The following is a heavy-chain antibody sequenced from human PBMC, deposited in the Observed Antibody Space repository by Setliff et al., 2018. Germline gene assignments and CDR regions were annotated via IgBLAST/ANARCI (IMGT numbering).Heavy chain of an antibody. CDR1: GSSIISDYY. J-gene: IGHJ6*02. D-gene: IGHD3-10*01. Sequence: SETLSLTCAVSGSSIISDYYWVWIRQPPGRGLEWIGSIFQSGNTYYNPSLKSRVTTSVDTSKNQFSLKVNSVTAADTAVYYCATLLANYGSGMDVWGQGTTVTVS. CDR3: ATLLANYGSGMDV. CDR2: IFQSGNT. V-gene: IGHV4-38-2*01.